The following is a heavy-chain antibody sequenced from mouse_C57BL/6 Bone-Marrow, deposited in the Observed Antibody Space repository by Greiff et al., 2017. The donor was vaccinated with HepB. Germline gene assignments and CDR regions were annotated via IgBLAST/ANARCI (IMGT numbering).Heavy chain of an antibody. V-gene: IGHV1-81*01. CDR3: ARRVLYDGSIYSYWYFDV. Sequence: QVQLQQSGAELARPGASVKLSCKASGYTFTSYGISWVKQRTGQGLEWIGEIYPRSGNTYYNEKFKGKATLTADKSSSTAYMELRSLTSEDSAVYFCARRVLYDGSIYSYWYFDVWGTGTTVTVSS. D-gene: IGHD1-1*01. CDR1: GYTFTSYG. CDR2: IYPRSGNT. J-gene: IGHJ1*03.